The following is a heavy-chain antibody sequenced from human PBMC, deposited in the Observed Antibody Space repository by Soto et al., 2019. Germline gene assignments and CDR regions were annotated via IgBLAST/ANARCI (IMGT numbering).Heavy chain of an antibody. CDR2: ISSSSSYI. Sequence: EVQLVESGGGLVKPGGSLRLSCAASGFTFSSYSMNWVRQAPGKGLEWVSSISSSSSYIYYADSVKGRFTISRDNAKNSLYLQMNSLRAEDTAVYYCARDRLYYYGSESTNWYFDLWGRGTLVTVSS. D-gene: IGHD3-10*01. CDR3: ARDRLYYYGSESTNWYFDL. J-gene: IGHJ2*01. V-gene: IGHV3-21*01. CDR1: GFTFSSYS.